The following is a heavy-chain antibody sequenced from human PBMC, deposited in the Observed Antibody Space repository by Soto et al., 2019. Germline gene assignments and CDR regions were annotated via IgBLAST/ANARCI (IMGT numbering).Heavy chain of an antibody. CDR3: VRGVSGTFGGNWVDP. J-gene: IGHJ5*02. D-gene: IGHD1-26*01. CDR1: GYTFTDYY. CDR2: IRPNSGNT. V-gene: IGHV1-2*02. Sequence: QVQLMQSGAEVKKPGASVRVSCKAAGYTFTDYYIHWVRQAPGQGLEWVGWIRPNSGNTNYAQKFQGRVTMTRDTSISTAYMGLSRLTSDDTAVYYCVRGVSGTFGGNWVDPWGQGTLVTVSS.